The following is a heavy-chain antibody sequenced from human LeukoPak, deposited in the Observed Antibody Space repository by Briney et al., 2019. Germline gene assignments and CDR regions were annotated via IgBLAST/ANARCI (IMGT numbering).Heavy chain of an antibody. J-gene: IGHJ6*03. CDR2: IYRSGST. Sequence: PSETLSFTCTVSGYSISSGYYWVWIRQPPGKGLEWIGSIYRSGSTNYNPSLKSRVTISVDTSQNQFSLKVNSVTAADTAVYYCARGDCSSTICYSPMDVWGKGTTVTVSS. V-gene: IGHV4-38-2*02. CDR1: GYSISSGYY. CDR3: ARGDCSSTICYSPMDV. D-gene: IGHD2-2*01.